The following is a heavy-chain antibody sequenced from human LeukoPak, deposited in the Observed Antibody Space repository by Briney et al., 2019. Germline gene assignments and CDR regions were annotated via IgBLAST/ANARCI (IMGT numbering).Heavy chain of an antibody. CDR1: GFTFSSYW. D-gene: IGHD7-27*01. V-gene: IGHV3-74*01. CDR2: INSDGNIT. CDR3: ARLNWVGTFDI. J-gene: IGHJ3*02. Sequence: GALRLSCEASGFTFSSYWLHWVRQAPGEGLVWVSRINSDGNITTYADSVKGRFTISRDNAKNTLYLQMNCLRAEDTAMYYCARLNWVGTFDIWGQGTMVTVSS.